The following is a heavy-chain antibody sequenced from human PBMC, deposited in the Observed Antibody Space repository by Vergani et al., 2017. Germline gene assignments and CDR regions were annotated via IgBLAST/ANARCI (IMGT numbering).Heavy chain of an antibody. V-gene: IGHV2-70*04. D-gene: IGHD1-26*01. J-gene: IGHJ4*02. Sequence: QVTLKESGPALVKPTQTLTLTCTFSGFSLSTSGMRVSWIRQPPGKALEWLARIDWDDDKFYSTSLKTRRTISKDTSKNQVVLTMTNMDPVDTATYYCARTPYSGSNALDYWGQGTLVTVSS. CDR3: ARTPYSGSNALDY. CDR2: IDWDDDK. CDR1: GFSLSTSGMR.